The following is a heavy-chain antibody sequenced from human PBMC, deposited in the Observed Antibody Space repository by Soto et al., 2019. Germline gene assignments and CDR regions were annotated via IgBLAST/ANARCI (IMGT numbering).Heavy chain of an antibody. CDR2: INPKFGDT. CDR3: ARNMDYYYGRGSGNGHGV. V-gene: IGHV1-2*02. Sequence: QVQLVQSGAEAKEPGDSVRVSCEASGYTFTAYYIHWVRRAPGQGLEWMGWINPKFGDTTYAQDLQGRVSMTRDMSISTVYMELSGLTSDDTAIYYCARNMDYYYGRGSGNGHGVWGQGTAVTVFS. D-gene: IGHD3-10*02. CDR1: GYTFTAYY. J-gene: IGHJ6*02.